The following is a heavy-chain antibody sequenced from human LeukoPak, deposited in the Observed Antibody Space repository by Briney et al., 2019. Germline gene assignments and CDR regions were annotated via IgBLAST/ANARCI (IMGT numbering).Heavy chain of an antibody. Sequence: SETLSLTCTVSGGSISSGDYYWSWIRQPPGKGLEWIGYIYYSGSTYYNPSLESRVTISVDTSRNQFSLKLSSVTAADTAVYYCARRPLYYDSSGNDAFDIWGQGTMVTVSS. D-gene: IGHD3-22*01. CDR2: IYYSGST. CDR3: ARRPLYYDSSGNDAFDI. J-gene: IGHJ3*02. V-gene: IGHV4-30-4*01. CDR1: GGSISSGDYY.